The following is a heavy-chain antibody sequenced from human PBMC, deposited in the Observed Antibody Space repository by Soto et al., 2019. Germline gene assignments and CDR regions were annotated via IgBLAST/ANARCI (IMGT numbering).Heavy chain of an antibody. V-gene: IGHV1-69*02. Sequence: SVKVSCKASGGTFSSYTISWVRQAPGQGLEWMGRIIPILGIANYAQKFQGRVTITADKSTSTAYMELSSLRSEDTAVYYCASVADYYYYYMDVWGKGTTVTVSS. CDR3: ASVADYYYYYMDV. J-gene: IGHJ6*03. D-gene: IGHD2-15*01. CDR2: IIPILGIA. CDR1: GGTFSSYT.